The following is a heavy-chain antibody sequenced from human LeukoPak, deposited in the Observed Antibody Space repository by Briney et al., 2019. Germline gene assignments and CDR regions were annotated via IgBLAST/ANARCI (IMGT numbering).Heavy chain of an antibody. V-gene: IGHV3-74*01. CDR2: MNTDGSTI. D-gene: IGHD6-19*01. J-gene: IGHJ5*02. Sequence: GGSLRLSCAASGFIFSNYWMHWVRQAPGEELVWVSRMNTDGSTINYADYVKGRFTISRDNAKNTLYLQMDSLTTEDTAVYYCATAGKYRFDNWGQGILVTVSS. CDR1: GFIFSNYW. CDR3: ATAGKYRFDN.